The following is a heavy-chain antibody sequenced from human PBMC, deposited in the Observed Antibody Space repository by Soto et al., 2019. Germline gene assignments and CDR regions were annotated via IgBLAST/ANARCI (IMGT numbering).Heavy chain of an antibody. V-gene: IGHV4-39*01. J-gene: IGHJ5*02. CDR3: ARQRTRITMIVSWFDP. D-gene: IGHD3-22*01. CDR2: IYYSGST. CDR1: GGSISSSSYY. Sequence: SETLSLTCTVSGGSISSSSYYWGWIRQPPGKGLEWIGSIYYSGSTYYNPSLKSRVTISVDTSKNQFSLKLSSVTAADTAVYYCARQRTRITMIVSWFDPWGQGTLVTVSS.